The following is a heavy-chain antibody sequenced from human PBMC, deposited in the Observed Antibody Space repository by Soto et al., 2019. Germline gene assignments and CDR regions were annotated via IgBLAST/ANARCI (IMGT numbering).Heavy chain of an antibody. CDR3: ARVGPYYDILTGYRPGYMDV. CDR1: GFTVSSNY. Sequence: GGSLRLSCAASGFTVSSNYMSWVRQAPGKGLEWVSVIYSGGSTYYADSVKGRFTISRDNSKNTLYLQMNSLRAEDTAVYYCARVGPYYDILTGYRPGYMDVWGKGTTVTVSS. CDR2: IYSGGST. V-gene: IGHV3-66*01. J-gene: IGHJ6*03. D-gene: IGHD3-9*01.